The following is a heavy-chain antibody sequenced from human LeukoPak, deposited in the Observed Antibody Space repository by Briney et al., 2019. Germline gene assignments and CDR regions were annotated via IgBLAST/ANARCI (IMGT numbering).Heavy chain of an antibody. CDR1: GGPISSGGYS. D-gene: IGHD2-2*02. V-gene: IGHV4-30-2*03. CDR3: VRYCSSTTCYTRAVDY. Sequence: SETLSLTCAVSGGPISSGGYSWSWIRQPPGKVLEWIGSIYHSGSAYYNPSLKSRVTISVDTSKNQFSLKLSSVTAADTAVYYCVRYCSSTTCYTRAVDYWGQGTLVTVSS. J-gene: IGHJ4*02. CDR2: IYHSGSA.